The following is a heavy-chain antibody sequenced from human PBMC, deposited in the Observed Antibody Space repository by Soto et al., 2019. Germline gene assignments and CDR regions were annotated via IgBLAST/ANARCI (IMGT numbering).Heavy chain of an antibody. CDR2: ISYDGADK. V-gene: IGHV3-30*18. D-gene: IGHD1-1*01. CDR1: GFTFTSYG. CDR3: AKFSALDVPGMGDWFDP. Sequence: GGSLRLSCSASGFTFTSYGMYWVRQAPGKGLEWVAFISYDGADKVYAESVEGRFIISRDNSKDTVYLQMNSLRTEDTAIYHCAKFSALDVPGMGDWFDPWGPGTLVTVSS. J-gene: IGHJ5*02.